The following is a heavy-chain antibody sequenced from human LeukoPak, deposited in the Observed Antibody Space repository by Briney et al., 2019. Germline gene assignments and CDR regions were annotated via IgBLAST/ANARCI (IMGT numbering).Heavy chain of an antibody. V-gene: IGHV4-38-2*01. CDR2: IYYSGST. D-gene: IGHD3-10*01. J-gene: IGHJ4*02. Sequence: ESLRLSCAASGFTFSSYAMSWVRQAPGKGLECIGRIYYSGSTNYNPSLKSRVTISVDTSKNQFSLKLSSVTAADTAVYYCARSMWGASGRIDYWGQGTLVTVSS. CDR1: GFTFSSYA. CDR3: ARSMWGASGRIDY.